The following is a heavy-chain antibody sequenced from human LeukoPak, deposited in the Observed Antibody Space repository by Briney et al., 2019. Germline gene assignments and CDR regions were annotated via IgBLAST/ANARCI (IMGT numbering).Heavy chain of an antibody. CDR1: GITFSNVW. CDR2: IKSKTDGGTT. J-gene: IGHJ3*02. CDR3: TTDSALGAFDI. V-gene: IGHV3-15*01. D-gene: IGHD5-18*01. Sequence: GGSLRLSCAASGITFSNVWMSWVRQAPGKGLEWVGRIKSKTDGGTTDYAAPVKGRFTISRDDSKNTLYLQMNSLKTEDTAVYYCTTDSALGAFDIWGQGTMVTVSS.